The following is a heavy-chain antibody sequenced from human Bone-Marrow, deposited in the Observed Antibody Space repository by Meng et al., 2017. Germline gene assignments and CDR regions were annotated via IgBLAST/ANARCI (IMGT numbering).Heavy chain of an antibody. J-gene: IGHJ4*02. Sequence: QLQLQESGPGLVKPSETLSLNCTVSGGSISSSSYYWGWIRQPPGKGLEWIGSIYYSGSTYYNPSLKSRVTISVDTSKNQFSLKLRFVTATDTAVYYCARHQWGWYYFDYWGQGTLVTVSS. V-gene: IGHV4-39*01. CDR1: GGSISSSSYY. CDR3: ARHQWGWYYFDY. D-gene: IGHD6-19*01. CDR2: IYYSGST.